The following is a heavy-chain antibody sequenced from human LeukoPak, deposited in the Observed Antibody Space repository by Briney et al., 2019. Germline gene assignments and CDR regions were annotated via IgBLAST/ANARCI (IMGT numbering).Heavy chain of an antibody. V-gene: IGHV3-48*01. J-gene: IGHJ4*02. Sequence: GGSLRLSCAASGFTFSSNSMNWVRQAPGKGLEWVSYISSRSSTIYYADSVKGRFTISRDNATNSLYLQMNSLKAEDTGVYYCARGAGSGRNHFDYWGQGTLITVSS. CDR1: GFTFSSNS. D-gene: IGHD6-19*01. CDR2: ISSRSSTI. CDR3: ARGAGSGRNHFDY.